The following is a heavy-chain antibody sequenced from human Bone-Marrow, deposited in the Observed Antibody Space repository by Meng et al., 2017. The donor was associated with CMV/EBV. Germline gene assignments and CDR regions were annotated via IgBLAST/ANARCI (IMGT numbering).Heavy chain of an antibody. V-gene: IGHV3-11*01. CDR3: ARANYDFWSGPTYYYYGMDV. CDR2: ISSSGSTI. CDR1: GFNFSDYY. D-gene: IGHD3-3*01. Sequence: GGSPRLSCAASGFNFSDYYMSWIRQAPGKGLEWVSYISSSGSTIYYADSVKGRFTISRDNAKNSLYLQMNSLRAEDTAVYYCARANYDFWSGPTYYYYGMDVWGQGTTVTVSS. J-gene: IGHJ6*02.